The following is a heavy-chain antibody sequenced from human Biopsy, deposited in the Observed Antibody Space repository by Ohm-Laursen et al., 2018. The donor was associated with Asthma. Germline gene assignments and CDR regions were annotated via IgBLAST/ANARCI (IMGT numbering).Heavy chain of an antibody. D-gene: IGHD2-21*02. Sequence: GSSVKVSCKASGYSFTDYHLHWVRQAPGQGLEWMGRITPTSGGTTYAQKFQGRVTMTRDRSISTAYMELNRLRSDDTAVYYCASYEVVTAILPMDVWGQGTTVTVSS. J-gene: IGHJ6*02. CDR1: GYSFTDYH. CDR2: ITPTSGGT. V-gene: IGHV1-2*06. CDR3: ASYEVVTAILPMDV.